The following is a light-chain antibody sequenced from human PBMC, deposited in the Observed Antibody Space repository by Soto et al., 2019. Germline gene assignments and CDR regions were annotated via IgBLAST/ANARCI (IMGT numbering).Light chain of an antibody. Sequence: QSALTQPASVSGSPGQSITIYCTGTSSDVGGYNYVSWYQQHPGKAPKLMIYEVSNRPSGVSDRFSGSKSGNTASLTISGLQAEDETDYYCSSYTSGYTYVFGTGTKLTVL. CDR3: SSYTSGYTYV. J-gene: IGLJ1*01. V-gene: IGLV2-14*01. CDR1: SSDVGGYNY. CDR2: EVS.